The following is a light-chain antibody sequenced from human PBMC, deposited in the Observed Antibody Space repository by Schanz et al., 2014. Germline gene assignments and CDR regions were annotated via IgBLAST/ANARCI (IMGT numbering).Light chain of an antibody. CDR1: QRVNTNF. Sequence: EIVLTQSPGALSLSPGERATFSCRASQRVNTNFLAWYQHKRGQAPRLLIYGASSRATGIPDRFSGSGSGTDFTLTIRRLEPEDFAVYYCQQYGGVPPYTFGQGTKLEIK. CDR3: QQYGGVPPYT. V-gene: IGKV3-20*01. J-gene: IGKJ2*01. CDR2: GAS.